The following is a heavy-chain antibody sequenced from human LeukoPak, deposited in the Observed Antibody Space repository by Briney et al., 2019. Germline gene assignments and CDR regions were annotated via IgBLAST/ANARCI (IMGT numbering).Heavy chain of an antibody. CDR3: AGYSGPFRDY. CDR2: ISSSSTYT. J-gene: IGHJ4*02. CDR1: GFTFSSHN. D-gene: IGHD1-26*01. Sequence: PGGSLRLSCAASGFTFSSHNMNWVRQAPGKGLEWVSSISSSSTYTFYADSVKGRFTISRDNAKNSLYLQMNSLRAEDTARYYCAGYSGPFRDYWGQGTLVTVSS. V-gene: IGHV3-21*01.